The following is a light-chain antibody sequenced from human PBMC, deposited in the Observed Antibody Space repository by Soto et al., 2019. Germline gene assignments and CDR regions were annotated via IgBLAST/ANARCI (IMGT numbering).Light chain of an antibody. V-gene: IGKV1-5*01. J-gene: IGKJ1*01. CDR3: QQYNGYPWT. CDR1: QSISGW. Sequence: DIQMTQSPSTLSASVGDRVTITCRASQSISGWLAWYKQKPGKAPNLLIWDASYLEGGVPPRFSGSGSGTEFTLTITSLQPDDSATYFCQQYNGYPWTFGQGTKVEIK. CDR2: DAS.